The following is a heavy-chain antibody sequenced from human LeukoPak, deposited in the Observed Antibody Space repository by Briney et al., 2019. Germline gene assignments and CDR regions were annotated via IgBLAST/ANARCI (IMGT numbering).Heavy chain of an antibody. CDR3: AREGQKAARPFDY. CDR1: GFTFSSYG. V-gene: IGHV3-30*03. D-gene: IGHD6-6*01. Sequence: PGGSLRLSCAASGFTFSSYGMHWVRQAPGKGLEWVAVISYDGSNKYYADSVKGRFTISRDNSKNTLYLQMNSLRAEDTAVYYCAREGQKAARPFDYWGQGTLVTVSS. J-gene: IGHJ4*02. CDR2: ISYDGSNK.